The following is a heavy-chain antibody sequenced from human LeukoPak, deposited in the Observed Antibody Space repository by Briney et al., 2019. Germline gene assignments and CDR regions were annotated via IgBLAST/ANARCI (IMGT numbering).Heavy chain of an antibody. J-gene: IGHJ3*02. Sequence: KSSETLSLTCTVSGGSISSGGYYWSWIRQPPGKGLEWIGYIYHSGSTYYNPSLKSRVTISVDRSKNQFSLKLSSVTAADTAVYYCAREVNSSGWYPDAFDIWGQGTMVTVSS. CDR2: IYHSGST. CDR3: AREVNSSGWYPDAFDI. D-gene: IGHD6-19*01. V-gene: IGHV4-30-2*01. CDR1: GGSISSGGYY.